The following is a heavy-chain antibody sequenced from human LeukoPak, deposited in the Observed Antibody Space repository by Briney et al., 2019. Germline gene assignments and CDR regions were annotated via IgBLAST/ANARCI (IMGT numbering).Heavy chain of an antibody. CDR2: IRNSGSTT. Sequence: GGSLGLSCAASGFTFSNYEMNWVRQAPGKGPEWVSYIRNSGSTTYYADSVKGRFTVSRDNAKNALYLQMNSLRAEDTAVYYCARTQRFGDYNLDYWGQGTLVTVSS. V-gene: IGHV3-48*03. CDR1: GFTFSNYE. D-gene: IGHD4-17*01. CDR3: ARTQRFGDYNLDY. J-gene: IGHJ4*02.